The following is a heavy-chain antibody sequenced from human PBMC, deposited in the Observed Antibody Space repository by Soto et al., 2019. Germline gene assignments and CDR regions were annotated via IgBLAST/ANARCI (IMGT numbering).Heavy chain of an antibody. V-gene: IGHV4-59*01. CDR2: IYYSGST. J-gene: IGHJ5*02. CDR3: AGTAAPNWFDP. Sequence: SETLSLTCTVSGGSISSYYWSWIRQPPGKGLEWIGYIYYSGSTNYNPSLKSRVTISVDTSKNQFSLKLSSVTAADTAVYYCAGTAAPNWFDPWGQGTLVTVSS. CDR1: GGSISSYY. D-gene: IGHD6-6*01.